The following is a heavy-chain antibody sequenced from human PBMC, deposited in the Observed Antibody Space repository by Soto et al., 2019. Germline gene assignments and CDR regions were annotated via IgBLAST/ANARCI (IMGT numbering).Heavy chain of an antibody. V-gene: IGHV3-48*01. CDR3: ARHPERIAEIGWFAP. J-gene: IGHJ5*02. CDR1: GFTFSSYS. D-gene: IGHD6-13*01. CDR2: ISSSSSTI. Sequence: EVQLVESGGGLVQPGGSLRLSCAASGFTFSSYSMNWVRQAPGKGLEWVSYISSSSSTIYYAGSVKGRFTISRDNATHSLYLQMNSLRAEDTAVSYCARHPERIAEIGWFAPWGQGTLVTVSS.